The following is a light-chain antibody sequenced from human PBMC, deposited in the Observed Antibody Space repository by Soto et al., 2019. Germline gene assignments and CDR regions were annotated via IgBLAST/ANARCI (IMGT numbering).Light chain of an antibody. V-gene: IGLV2-14*01. CDR2: DVS. J-gene: IGLJ1*01. CDR3: SSYTSSSTLPLYV. CDR1: SSDVGGYNY. Sequence: QSALTQPASVSGSPGQSITISCTGTSSDVGGYNYVSWYQQHPGKAPKLMIYDVSNRPSGVSNRFSGSKSGNTASLTISGLQAEDKADYYCSSYTSSSTLPLYVFGTGTKLTVL.